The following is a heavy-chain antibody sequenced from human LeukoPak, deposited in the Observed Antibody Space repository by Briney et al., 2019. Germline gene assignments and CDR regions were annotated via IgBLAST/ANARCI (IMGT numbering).Heavy chain of an antibody. Sequence: GGSLRLSCAASGFTFDYYGMSWVRQAPGKGLEWVSGINWNGGSTDCADSVKGRFTISRDNAKNSLYLQMNSLRAEDTAVYYCAELGITMIGGVWGKGTTVTISS. J-gene: IGHJ6*04. D-gene: IGHD3-10*02. CDR2: INWNGGST. V-gene: IGHV3-20*04. CDR1: GFTFDYYG. CDR3: AELGITMIGGV.